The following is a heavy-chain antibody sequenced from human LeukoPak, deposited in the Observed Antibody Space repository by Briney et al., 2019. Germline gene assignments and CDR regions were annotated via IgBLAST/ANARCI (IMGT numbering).Heavy chain of an antibody. CDR1: GYTFTSYG. D-gene: IGHD6-13*01. CDR3: ARDGQGAGKTFDY. CDR2: ISAYNGNT. V-gene: IGHV1-18*01. Sequence: ASVKVSCKASGYTFTSYGISWVRQAPGQGLEWMGWISAYNGNTNYAQKLQGRVTMTRDTSISTDYMDLSRLRSDDTAMYYCARDGQGAGKTFDYWGQGTLVTVSS. J-gene: IGHJ4*02.